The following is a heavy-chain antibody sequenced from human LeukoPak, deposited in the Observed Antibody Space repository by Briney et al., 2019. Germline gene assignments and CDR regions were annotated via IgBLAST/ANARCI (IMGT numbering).Heavy chain of an antibody. V-gene: IGHV3-9*01. CDR3: AKDLIAVYGDYAFDI. D-gene: IGHD4-17*01. CDR2: ISWNSGSI. J-gene: IGHJ3*02. Sequence: GGSLRLSCAASGFTVSSNYVSWVRQAPGKGLEWVSGISWNSGSIGYADSVKGRFTISRDNAKNSLYLQMNSLRAEDTALYYCAKDLIAVYGDYAFDIWGQGTMVTVSS. CDR1: GFTVSSNY.